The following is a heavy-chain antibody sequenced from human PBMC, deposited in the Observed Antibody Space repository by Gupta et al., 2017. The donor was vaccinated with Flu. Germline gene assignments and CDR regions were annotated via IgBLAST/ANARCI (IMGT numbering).Heavy chain of an antibody. CDR3: ARTLRVSTPADYYEEIDV. Sequence: GQRLEYMGVINTFTGNPTYAQGFTGRFVFSLDTSVSTANLQISSRKAGDTAVYYCARTLRVSTPADYYEEIDVWGKGTTVTVSS. D-gene: IGHD2-21*01. J-gene: IGHJ6*04. CDR2: INTFTGNP. V-gene: IGHV7-4-1*02.